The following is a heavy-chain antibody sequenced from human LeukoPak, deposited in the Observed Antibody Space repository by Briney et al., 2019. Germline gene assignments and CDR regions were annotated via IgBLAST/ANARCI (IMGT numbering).Heavy chain of an antibody. Sequence: GGSLRLSCAASGFTFSSYEMNWVRQAPGKGLEWVSVIYSGGSTYYADSVKGRFTISRDNSKNTLYLQMNSLRAEDTAVYYCARGRSYGSGSYSVKYYYGMDVWGKGTTVTVSS. D-gene: IGHD3-10*01. CDR2: IYSGGST. V-gene: IGHV3-53*01. CDR1: GFTFSSYE. J-gene: IGHJ6*04. CDR3: ARGRSYGSGSYSVKYYYGMDV.